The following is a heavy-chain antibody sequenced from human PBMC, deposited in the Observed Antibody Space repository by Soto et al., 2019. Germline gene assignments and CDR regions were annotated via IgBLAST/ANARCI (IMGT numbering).Heavy chain of an antibody. V-gene: IGHV3-74*01. J-gene: IGHJ4*02. CDR2: INSDGSST. CDR1: GFTFSSYW. Sequence: GGSLRLSCAASGFTFSSYWLHWVRQAPGKGLVWVSRINSDGSSTTYADSVRGRFTISRDNAKNTLYLQMNSLRAEDTAVYYCASSLLMPFDYWGQGTLVTVSS. CDR3: ASSLLMPFDY. D-gene: IGHD2-8*01.